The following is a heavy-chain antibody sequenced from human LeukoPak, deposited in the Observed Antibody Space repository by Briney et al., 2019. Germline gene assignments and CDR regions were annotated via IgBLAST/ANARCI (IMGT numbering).Heavy chain of an antibody. V-gene: IGHV4-34*01. CDR1: GGSFSGYY. Sequence: PSETLSLTCAVYGGSFSGYYWSWIRQPPGKGLEWIGEINHSGSTNHNPSLKSRVTISVDTSKNQFSLKLSSVTAADTAVYYCARGRMFYDFWSGIDAFDIWGQGTMVTVSS. D-gene: IGHD3-3*01. J-gene: IGHJ3*02. CDR2: INHSGST. CDR3: ARGRMFYDFWSGIDAFDI.